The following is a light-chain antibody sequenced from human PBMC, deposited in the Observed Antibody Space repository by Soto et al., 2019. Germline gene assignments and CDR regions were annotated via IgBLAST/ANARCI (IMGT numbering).Light chain of an antibody. CDR3: QQYGSSPRT. Sequence: EIVLTQSPGTLSLSPGERATLSCRASQSLRSSYLSWYQQKPGQTTRLLISGASRRATGIADRFSGSGSGTDFSLTISRLEPEDFAEYYYQQYGSSPRTFGQGTKVEIK. CDR2: GAS. CDR1: QSLRSSY. J-gene: IGKJ1*01. V-gene: IGKV3-20*01.